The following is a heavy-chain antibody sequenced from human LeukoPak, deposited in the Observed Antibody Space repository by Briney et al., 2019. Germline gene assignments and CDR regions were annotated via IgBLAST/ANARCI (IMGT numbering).Heavy chain of an antibody. CDR1: GYTFTGYY. D-gene: IGHD3-22*01. J-gene: IGHJ6*02. CDR3: ARDLASYYDSSGYDYYYYGMDV. CDR2: INPNSGGT. V-gene: IGHV1-2*02. Sequence: EASVKVSCKASGYTFTGYYMHWVRQAPGQGLEWMGWINPNSGGTNYAQKFQGRVTMTRDTSISTAYMELSRLRSDDTAVYYCARDLASYYDSSGYDYYYYGMDVWGQGTTVTVSS.